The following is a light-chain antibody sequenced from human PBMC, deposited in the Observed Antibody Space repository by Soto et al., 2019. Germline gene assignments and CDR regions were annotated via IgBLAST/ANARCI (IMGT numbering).Light chain of an antibody. CDR3: QQYNNWPRT. CDR2: GAS. Sequence: EIVLTQSPGTLSLSPGERATLSCRASQSGGNNLAWYQQRPGQPPRLLIYGASTRDTGVPTRFSGSGSGTEFTLTISSLQSEDFAVYYCQQYNNWPRTFGQGTKVDI. CDR1: QSGGNN. J-gene: IGKJ1*01. V-gene: IGKV3D-15*01.